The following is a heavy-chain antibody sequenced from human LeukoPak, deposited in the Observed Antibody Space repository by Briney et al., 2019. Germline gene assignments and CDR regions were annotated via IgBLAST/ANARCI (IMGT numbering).Heavy chain of an antibody. V-gene: IGHV3-30-3*01. CDR1: GFTFSSYA. CDR2: ISYDGSNK. J-gene: IGHJ3*02. CDR3: ARGSPAAVDDAFDI. Sequence: PGRSLRLSCAASGFTFSSYAMHWVRQAPGKGLEWVAVISYDGSNKYYAGSVKGRFTISRDNSKNTLYLQMNSLRAEDTAVYYCARGSPAAVDDAFDIWGQGTMVTVSS. D-gene: IGHD2-2*01.